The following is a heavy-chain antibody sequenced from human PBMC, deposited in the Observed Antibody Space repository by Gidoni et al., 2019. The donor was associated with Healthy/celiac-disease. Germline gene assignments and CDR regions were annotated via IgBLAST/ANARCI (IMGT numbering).Heavy chain of an antibody. J-gene: IGHJ4*02. CDR2: MRSKANSDAT. CDR3: TRHLTLDAYYYDSSGYYYG. V-gene: IGHV3-73*02. Sequence: EVQLVESGGGLVQPGGSLKLSCAASGFTFSGSAMHWVRQASGKGLEWVGRMRSKANSDATAYAASVKGRFTISRDDSKNTAYLQMNSLKTEDTAVYYCTRHLTLDAYYYDSSGYYYGWGQGTLVTVSS. D-gene: IGHD3-22*01. CDR1: GFTFSGSA.